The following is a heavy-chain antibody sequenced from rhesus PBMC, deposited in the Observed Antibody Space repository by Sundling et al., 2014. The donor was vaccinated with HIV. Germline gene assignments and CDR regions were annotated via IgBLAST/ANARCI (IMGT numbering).Heavy chain of an antibody. Sequence: QVQLQESGPGVVKPSETLSLTCAVSGGSISDSYRWSWIRQPPGKGLEWIGEIGIHSGTTNYNPSLKSRVTISTDTSNNQFSLNLNSVTAADTAVYYCAIRRAVVSSGGFDVWGPGVFVTVSS. CDR1: GGSISDSYR. D-gene: IGHD2-39*02. CDR2: IGIHSGTT. V-gene: IGHV4S10*01. CDR3: AIRRAVVSSGGFDV. J-gene: IGHJ5-1*01.